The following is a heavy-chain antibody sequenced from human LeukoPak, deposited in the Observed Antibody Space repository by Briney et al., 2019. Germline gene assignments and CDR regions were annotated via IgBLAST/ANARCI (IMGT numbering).Heavy chain of an antibody. D-gene: IGHD6-19*01. CDR1: GGSISSYY. V-gene: IGHV4-4*07. CDR3: ARRSPYSTGWSSYFDY. CDR2: IDTSGRT. J-gene: IGHJ4*02. Sequence: PSETLSLTCTVSGGSISSYYWRWIRQPAGKGLDWIGRIDTSGRTNYNPSLRSRVTMSVDTSKNQFSLKLTSVTAADSAVYYCARRSPYSTGWSSYFDYWGQGALVTVSS.